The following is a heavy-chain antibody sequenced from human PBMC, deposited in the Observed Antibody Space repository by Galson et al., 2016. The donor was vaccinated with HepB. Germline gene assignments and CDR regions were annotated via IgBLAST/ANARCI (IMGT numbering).Heavy chain of an antibody. D-gene: IGHD6-19*01. Sequence: QSGAEVKKPGESLKISCKGSGYGFTSSWLGWVRQMPGKGLEWMGVIYPGDSETTYSPSFRGQVTMSVDKSISTAYLQWSSLKASDSAMYFCARQRGVGGWYFDSWGQGTLVTVSS. V-gene: IGHV5-51*01. J-gene: IGHJ4*02. CDR1: GYGFTSSW. CDR2: IYPGDSET. CDR3: ARQRGVGGWYFDS.